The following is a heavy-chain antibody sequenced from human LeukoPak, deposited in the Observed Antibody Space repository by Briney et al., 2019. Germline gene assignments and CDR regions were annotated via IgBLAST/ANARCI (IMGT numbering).Heavy chain of an antibody. Sequence: GGSLRLSCAASGNYWMHWVRQAPGRGLVWVSHINSDGSWTSYADSVKGRFTISKDNAKNTVYLQMNNLRAEDTAVYYCVSFYETYWGRETLVTVSS. D-gene: IGHD2/OR15-2a*01. V-gene: IGHV3-74*01. J-gene: IGHJ4*02. CDR2: INSDGSWT. CDR3: VSFYETY. CDR1: GNYW.